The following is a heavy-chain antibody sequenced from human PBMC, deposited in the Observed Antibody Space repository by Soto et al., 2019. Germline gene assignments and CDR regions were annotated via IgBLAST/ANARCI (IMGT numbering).Heavy chain of an antibody. J-gene: IGHJ4*02. CDR1: GFPFSSYG. Sequence: LRLSCAASGFPFSSYGMHWVRQAPGKGLDWVGVIWYDGSNKDYAESVKGRFTISRDNSKNMLYLQMNSLRADDTAVYYCASSINWAQGTLVTVSS. CDR2: IWYDGSNK. V-gene: IGHV3-33*03. CDR3: ASSIN.